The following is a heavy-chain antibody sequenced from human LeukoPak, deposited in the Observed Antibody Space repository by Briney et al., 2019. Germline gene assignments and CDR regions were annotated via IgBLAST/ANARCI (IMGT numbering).Heavy chain of an antibody. CDR2: IYTSGST. Sequence: TPSETLSLTCTVSGGSISSYYWSWIRQPPGKGLEWIGYIYTSGSTNYNPPLKSRVTISVDTSKNQFSLKLSSVTAADTAVYYCASIAAAGTDAFDIWGQGTMVTVSS. CDR1: GGSISSYY. V-gene: IGHV4-4*09. J-gene: IGHJ3*02. D-gene: IGHD6-13*01. CDR3: ASIAAAGTDAFDI.